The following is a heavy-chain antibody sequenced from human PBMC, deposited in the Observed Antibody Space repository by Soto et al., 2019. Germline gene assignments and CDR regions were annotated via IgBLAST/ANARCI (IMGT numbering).Heavy chain of an antibody. V-gene: IGHV4-31*03. Sequence: PSETLSLTCIVSGDSIYSSDHYFGCIRQRPGNGLEWMGYIFYVGSAYYNPSLESRVSMSVDTSRNQFSLKLTSVIAADTAVYYCARLSGWYAYIDYWGQGTLVTVSS. J-gene: IGHJ4*02. CDR2: IFYVGSA. D-gene: IGHD6-19*01. CDR3: ARLSGWYAYIDY. CDR1: GDSIYSSDHY.